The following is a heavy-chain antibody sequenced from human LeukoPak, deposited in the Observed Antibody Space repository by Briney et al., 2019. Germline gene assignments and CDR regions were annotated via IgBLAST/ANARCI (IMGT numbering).Heavy chain of an antibody. Sequence: ASVKLSCKASGATFTSYAISWVRQAPGQGLEWMGRILPILGIANNAKKFQGRFTITADECTSTAYMELSSLISEDTAVYYCARAPRRGTYDFWSGYQGYYFDYWGQGTLVTVSS. CDR3: ARAPRRGTYDFWSGYQGYYFDY. V-gene: IGHV1-69*04. D-gene: IGHD3-3*01. CDR1: GATFTSYA. CDR2: ILPILGIA. J-gene: IGHJ4*02.